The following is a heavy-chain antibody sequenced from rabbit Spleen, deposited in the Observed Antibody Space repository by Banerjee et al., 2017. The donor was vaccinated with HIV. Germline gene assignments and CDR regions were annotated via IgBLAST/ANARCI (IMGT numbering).Heavy chain of an antibody. Sequence: QEQLKESGGGLVQPGGSLKLSCKGSGFDFSSFYMSWVRQAPGKGLEWIGYIDPFFGTTYYATWAKGRFTISRTSSTTVTLRMTSLTAADRAAYFCARDLDDVIGWNFGWWGPGTLVTVS. CDR2: IDPFFGTT. J-gene: IGHJ4*01. CDR3: ARDLDDVIGWNFGW. CDR1: GFDFSSFYM. V-gene: IGHV1S45*01. D-gene: IGHD4-1*01.